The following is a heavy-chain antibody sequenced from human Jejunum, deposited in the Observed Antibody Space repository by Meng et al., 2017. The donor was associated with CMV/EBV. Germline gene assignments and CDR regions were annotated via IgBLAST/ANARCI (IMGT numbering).Heavy chain of an antibody. V-gene: IGHV1-8*01. J-gene: IGHJ6*02. CDR1: GYTFTSSD. Sequence: KASGYTFTSSDINWVRQATGQGLEWMGWMNPNNGNTGYGQKFQGRVTLTRNTAISTAYMELSSLRSEDTAVYYCLLTPRRVGHGMDVWGQGTTVTVS. CDR3: LLTPRRVGHGMDV. D-gene: IGHD2-15*01. CDR2: MNPNNGNT.